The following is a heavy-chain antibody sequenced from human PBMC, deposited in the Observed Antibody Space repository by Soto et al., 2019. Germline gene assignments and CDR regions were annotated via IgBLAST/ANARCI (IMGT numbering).Heavy chain of an antibody. Sequence: SETLSLTCTVSGGSISSGGYYWSWIRQPPGKGLEWIGEINHSGSTNYNPSLKSRVTISVDTSKNQFSLKLSSVTAADTAVYYCARGRNMAYYYYMDVWGKGTTVTVSS. CDR3: ARGRNMAYYYYMDV. CDR2: INHSGST. CDR1: GGSISSGGYY. J-gene: IGHJ6*03. V-gene: IGHV4-39*07.